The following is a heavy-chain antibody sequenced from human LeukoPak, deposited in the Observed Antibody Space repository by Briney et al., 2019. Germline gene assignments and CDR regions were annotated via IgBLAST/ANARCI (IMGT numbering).Heavy chain of an antibody. D-gene: IGHD3-3*01. Sequence: SQTLSLTCAVSGGSISSGGYSWSWIRQPPGKGLEWIGYIYHSGSTYYNPSLKSRVTISVDTSKNQFSLKLSSVTAADTAVYYCASMYYDFWSGYPNWFDPWGQGTLVTVSS. J-gene: IGHJ5*02. V-gene: IGHV4-30-2*01. CDR1: GGSISSGGYS. CDR2: IYHSGST. CDR3: ASMYYDFWSGYPNWFDP.